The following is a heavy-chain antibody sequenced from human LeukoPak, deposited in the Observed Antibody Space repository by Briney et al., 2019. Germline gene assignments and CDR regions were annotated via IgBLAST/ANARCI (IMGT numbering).Heavy chain of an antibody. CDR1: GFTFSSYA. V-gene: IGHV3-23*01. CDR3: VRDSGNSFDY. Sequence: GGSLRLSCAASGFTFSSYAMSWVRQAPGKGLEWVSIISGSGGSTYYADSVKGRFTISRDNPKNTLYLLMNSLRDGDTAVYYCVRDSGNSFDYWGQGTLVTVSS. J-gene: IGHJ4*02. CDR2: ISGSGGST.